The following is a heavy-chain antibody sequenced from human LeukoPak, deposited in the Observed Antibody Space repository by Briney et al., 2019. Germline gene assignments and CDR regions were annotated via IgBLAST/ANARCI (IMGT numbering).Heavy chain of an antibody. CDR2: IKSKTDGGTT. J-gene: IGHJ3*02. CDR1: GFTVSSNY. Sequence: PGGSLRLSCVASGFTVSSNYMSWVRQAPGKGLEWVGRIKSKTDGGTTDYAAPMKGRFTISRDDSKNTLYLQMNSLKTEDTAVYYCTTGLAIVVGNDAFDIWGQGTMVTVSS. CDR3: TTGLAIVVGNDAFDI. D-gene: IGHD3-22*01. V-gene: IGHV3-15*01.